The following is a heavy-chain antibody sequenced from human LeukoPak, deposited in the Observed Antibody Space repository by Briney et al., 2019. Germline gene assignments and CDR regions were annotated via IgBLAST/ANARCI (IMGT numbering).Heavy chain of an antibody. Sequence: GGSLRLSCAASGFTFRAYGMHWVRQAPGKGLEWVAFIRSDGSNTYYADSVKGRFTISRDNSKNTLYLQMNSLRAEDTAVYYCAKDQISYYYDSKYDYWGQGTLVTVSS. V-gene: IGHV3-30*02. CDR2: IRSDGSNT. CDR3: AKDQISYYYDSKYDY. D-gene: IGHD3-22*01. J-gene: IGHJ4*02. CDR1: GFTFRAYG.